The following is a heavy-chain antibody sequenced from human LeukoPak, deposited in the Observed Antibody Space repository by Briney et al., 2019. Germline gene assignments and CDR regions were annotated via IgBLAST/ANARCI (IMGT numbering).Heavy chain of an antibody. CDR1: GDSISKSRHF. D-gene: IGHD6-13*01. J-gene: IGHJ4*02. Sequence: SETLSLTCNVSGDSISKSRHFWAWIRQSPGRGLEWIGYIYNSGSTYYNPSLKSRVTISVDTSKNQFSLSLGSVTAADTAVYFCARIAVSGYSSSWYDYWGQGTPVTVSS. CDR3: ARIAVSGYSSSWYDY. V-gene: IGHV4-39*07. CDR2: IYNSGST.